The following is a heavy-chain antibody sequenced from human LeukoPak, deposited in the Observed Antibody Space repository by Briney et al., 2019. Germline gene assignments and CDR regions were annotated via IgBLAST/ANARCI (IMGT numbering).Heavy chain of an antibody. CDR2: ISYDGSNK. CDR3: ARAGVWFGELLYHFDY. J-gene: IGHJ4*02. Sequence: PGGSLRLSCAASGFTFSNYAMHWVRQAPGKGLEWVAVISYDGSNKYYADSVKGRFTISRDNSKNTLYLQMNSLRAEDTAVYYCARAGVWFGELLYHFDYWGQGTLVTVSS. CDR1: GFTFSNYA. V-gene: IGHV3-30-3*01. D-gene: IGHD3-10*01.